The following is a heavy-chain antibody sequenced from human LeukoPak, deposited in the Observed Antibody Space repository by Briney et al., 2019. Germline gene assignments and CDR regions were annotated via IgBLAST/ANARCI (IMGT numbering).Heavy chain of an antibody. CDR1: GGSFSGYY. CDR3: ARSRGYCSSTSCYTNWFDP. Sequence: PSETLSLTCAVYGGSFSGYYWSWIRQPPGKGLEWIGEINHSGSTNYNPSLKSRVTISVDTSKNQFSLKLSSVTAADTAMYYCARSRGYCSSTSCYTNWFDPWGQGTLVTVSS. J-gene: IGHJ5*02. D-gene: IGHD2-2*02. V-gene: IGHV4-34*01. CDR2: INHSGST.